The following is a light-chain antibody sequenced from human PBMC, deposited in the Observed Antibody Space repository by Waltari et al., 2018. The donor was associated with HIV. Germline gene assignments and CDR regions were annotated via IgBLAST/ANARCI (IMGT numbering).Light chain of an antibody. Sequence: DIVMTQSPDSLAVSLVERATINCKSSQSVFYSSNNKNYVTWYQQKPGQPPKLLIYRASTRESGVPDRFSGSGSGTDFTPTISSLQAEDVAVYYCQQYYSTPRYTFGQGTKLEIK. J-gene: IGKJ2*01. CDR2: RAS. CDR1: QSVFYSSNNKNY. CDR3: QQYYSTPRYT. V-gene: IGKV4-1*01.